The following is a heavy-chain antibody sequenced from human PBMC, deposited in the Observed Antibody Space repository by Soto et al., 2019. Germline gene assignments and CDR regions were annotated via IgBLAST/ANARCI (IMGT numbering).Heavy chain of an antibody. CDR1: GFIFTNYA. Sequence: GESLKISFAASGFIFTNYAMNWVRQAPGKGLEWVSVIGGRGNSAYYADSVQGRFTISRDNSKNTLSLQMSSLTADDTAIYYCVREGRGSFDFWGRGTMVTVSS. CDR2: IGGRGNSA. CDR3: VREGRGSFDF. D-gene: IGHD5-12*01. V-gene: IGHV3-23*01. J-gene: IGHJ3*01.